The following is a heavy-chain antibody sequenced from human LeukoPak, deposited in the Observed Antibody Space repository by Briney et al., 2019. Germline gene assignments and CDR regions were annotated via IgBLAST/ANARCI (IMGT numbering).Heavy chain of an antibody. CDR2: IYYSGST. V-gene: IGHV4-59*01. Sequence: SETLSFTCTVSGGSISSYYWSWIRQPPGKGLEWIGYIYYSGSTNYNPSLKSRVTISVDTSKNQFSLKLSSVTAADTAVYYCARVSNGMAVAPYTWFDYWGQGILVTVSS. J-gene: IGHJ4*02. CDR1: GGSISSYY. CDR3: ARVSNGMAVAPYTWFDY. D-gene: IGHD6-19*01.